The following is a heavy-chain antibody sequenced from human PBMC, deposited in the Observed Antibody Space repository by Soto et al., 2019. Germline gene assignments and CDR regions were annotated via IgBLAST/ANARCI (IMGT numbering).Heavy chain of an antibody. CDR3: ARARLGGGDGYNSYYDNAMDV. CDR1: GFTFDDYA. V-gene: IGHV3-9*01. J-gene: IGHJ6*01. D-gene: IGHD3-16*01. CDR2: ISWDSGRI. Sequence: EMHLVESGGGLVQPGRSLRLSCAASGFTFDDYAMYWVRQGPGKGLEWVSGISWDSGRIGYADSVKGRFTISRDNAKNSLYLQMNSLRHEDTALYYCARARLGGGDGYNSYYDNAMDVW.